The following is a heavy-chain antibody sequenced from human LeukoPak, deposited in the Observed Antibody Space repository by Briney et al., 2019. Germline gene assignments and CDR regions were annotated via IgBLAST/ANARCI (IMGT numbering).Heavy chain of an antibody. V-gene: IGHV1-18*01. D-gene: IGHD2-15*01. CDR3: AREWEDCSGGSCYPEFDY. J-gene: IGHJ4*02. CDR1: GYTFTSYG. Sequence: ASVKVSCKAPGYTFTSYGISWVRQAPGQGLEWMGWISAYNGNTNYAQKLQGRVTMTTDTSTSTAYMELRSLRSDDTAVYYCAREWEDCSGGSCYPEFDYWGQGTLVTVSS. CDR2: ISAYNGNT.